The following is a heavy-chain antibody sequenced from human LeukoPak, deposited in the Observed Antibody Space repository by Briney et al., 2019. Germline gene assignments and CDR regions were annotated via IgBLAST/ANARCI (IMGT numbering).Heavy chain of an antibody. Sequence: GGPLRLSCAASGFTFNTYYMTWVRQAPGKGLEWVAGIKQDGSENYYMDSVKGRFTISRDNSRNSLYLQMNSLRAEDTAVYFCARERYCTSATCYVGVPFDSWGQGTLVTVSS. D-gene: IGHD2-2*01. CDR1: GFTFNTYY. CDR2: IKQDGSEN. V-gene: IGHV3-7*01. CDR3: ARERYCTSATCYVGVPFDS. J-gene: IGHJ4*02.